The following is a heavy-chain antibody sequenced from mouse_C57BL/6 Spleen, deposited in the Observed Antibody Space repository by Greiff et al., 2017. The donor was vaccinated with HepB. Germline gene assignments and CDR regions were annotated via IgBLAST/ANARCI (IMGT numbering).Heavy chain of an antibody. D-gene: IGHD2-4*01. V-gene: IGHV5-17*01. CDR2: ISSGSSTI. CDR3: ARDPYDYDAY. J-gene: IGHJ3*01. CDR1: GFTFSDYG. Sequence: EVKVVESGGGLVKPGGSLKLSCAASGFTFSDYGMHWVRQAPEKGLEWVAYISSGSSTIYYADTVKGRFTISRDNAKNTLFLQMTSLRSEDTAMYYCARDPYDYDAYWGQGTLVTVSA.